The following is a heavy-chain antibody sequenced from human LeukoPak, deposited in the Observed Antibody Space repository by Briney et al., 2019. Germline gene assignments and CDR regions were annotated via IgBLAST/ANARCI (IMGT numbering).Heavy chain of an antibody. V-gene: IGHV3-48*04. D-gene: IGHD1-1*01. J-gene: IGHJ6*03. CDR3: ARTTNNYYYYMDV. Sequence: PGGFLRLSCAASGFTFRSYNMNWVRQAPGKGLEWVSYITGGSTTIYYADSVKGRFTISRDNAKNSLYLQMNSLRAEDTAVYYCARTTNNYYYYMDVWGKGTTVTVSS. CDR2: ITGGSTTI. CDR1: GFTFRSYN.